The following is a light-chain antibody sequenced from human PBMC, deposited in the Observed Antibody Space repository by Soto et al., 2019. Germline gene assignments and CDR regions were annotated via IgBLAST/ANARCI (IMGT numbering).Light chain of an antibody. CDR2: GAS. CDR1: QSVSSSY. J-gene: IGKJ1*01. CDR3: QQYGSSPPWT. V-gene: IGKV3-20*01. Sequence: EIVLTESPGTLSLSPGERATLSCRAGQSVSSSYLAWYQQKPGQAPRLLIYGASSRATGIPDRFSGSGSGTDFTLTISRLEPEDFAVYYSQQYGSSPPWTFGQGTRVDIK.